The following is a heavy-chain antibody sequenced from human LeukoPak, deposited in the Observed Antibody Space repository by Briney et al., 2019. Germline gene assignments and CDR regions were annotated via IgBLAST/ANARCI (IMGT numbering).Heavy chain of an antibody. J-gene: IGHJ6*03. Sequence: LETLSLTCTVSGGSISSYYWSWIRQPPGKGLEWIGYIYYSGSTNYNPSLKSRVTISVDTSKNQFSLKLSSVTAADTAVYYCARFEYSSSFHMDVWGKGTTVTVSS. CDR1: GGSISSYY. CDR2: IYYSGST. V-gene: IGHV4-59*08. CDR3: ARFEYSSSFHMDV. D-gene: IGHD6-6*01.